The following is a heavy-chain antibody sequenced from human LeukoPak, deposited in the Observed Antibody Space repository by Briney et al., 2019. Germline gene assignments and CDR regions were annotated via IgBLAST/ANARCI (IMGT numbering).Heavy chain of an antibody. D-gene: IGHD3-10*01. CDR3: SRDRGYYHSGNYPTDY. CDR1: GYTFTGYF. CDR2: INPNSGGT. Sequence: ASVKVSCKASGYTFTGYFIHWVRPAPGQGLEWMGWINPNSGGTNYAQNFQGRVTMTGDTSINTAYMELSRLTSDDTAVYFCSRDRGYYHSGNYPTDYWGQGTLVTVSS. V-gene: IGHV1-2*02. J-gene: IGHJ4*02.